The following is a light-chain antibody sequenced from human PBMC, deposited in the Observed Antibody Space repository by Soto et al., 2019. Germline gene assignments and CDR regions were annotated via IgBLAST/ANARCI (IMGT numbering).Light chain of an antibody. CDR1: SSDVGGYNY. CDR2: DVS. J-gene: IGLJ2*01. V-gene: IGLV2-14*01. CDR3: SSYTGSSTHVV. Sequence: QSALTQPASVSGSPGQSITISCTGTSSDVGGYNYVSWYQQHPGKAPKRMIYDVSNRPSGVSDRFSGSKSGNTASLTISGLQAEDEADYYCSSYTGSSTHVVFGGGTKLTVL.